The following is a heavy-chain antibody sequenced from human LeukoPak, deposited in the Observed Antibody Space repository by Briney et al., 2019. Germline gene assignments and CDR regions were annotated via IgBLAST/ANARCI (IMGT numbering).Heavy chain of an antibody. J-gene: IGHJ6*02. CDR2: ISDSGGST. CDR3: VRGYSFGPYGMDV. CDR1: GFPFSSYA. D-gene: IGHD2-15*01. V-gene: IGHV3-64D*09. Sequence: GGSLRLSCAASGFPFSSYAMEWVRQAPGKGLEYVSAISDSGGSTYYADSVKGRFTISRDNSKNTLYLQMSSLRAEDTAVYFCVRGYSFGPYGMDVWGQGTTVTVSS.